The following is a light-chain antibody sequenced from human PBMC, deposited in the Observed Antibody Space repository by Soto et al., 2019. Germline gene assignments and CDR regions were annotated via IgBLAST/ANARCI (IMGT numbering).Light chain of an antibody. Sequence: QSALTQPASVSGSPGQSITISCTGTSSDIGAYNYVSWYQQHPGKAPKLMIYEVTNRPSGISNRFYGSRSGKTASLRISGIQAAGEADDYCSSFSSAIAVVFGPGTKVTVL. J-gene: IGLJ1*01. CDR1: SSDIGAYNY. CDR3: SSFSSAIAVV. V-gene: IGLV2-14*01. CDR2: EVT.